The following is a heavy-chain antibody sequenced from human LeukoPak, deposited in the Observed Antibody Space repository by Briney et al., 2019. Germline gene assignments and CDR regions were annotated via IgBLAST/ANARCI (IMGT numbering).Heavy chain of an antibody. CDR2: ISYDARNK. CDR3: ATRGYSYSSFDY. D-gene: IGHD5-18*01. CDR1: GLTFSNYG. Sequence: GGSLRLSCAASGLTFSNYGMHWVRQAPGKGLEWVAVISYDARNKYYADSMKGRFTISRDNSKNTLYLQMDSLRAEDTAVYYCATRGYSYSSFDYWGQGTLVTVSS. J-gene: IGHJ4*02. V-gene: IGHV3-30*03.